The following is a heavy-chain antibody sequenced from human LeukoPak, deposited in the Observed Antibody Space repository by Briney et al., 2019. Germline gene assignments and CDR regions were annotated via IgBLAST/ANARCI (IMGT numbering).Heavy chain of an antibody. J-gene: IGHJ5*02. CDR3: ASRMYYYDSSGYGGYWLDP. V-gene: IGHV4-59*08. CDR2: IYYSGST. Sequence: SETLSLTCTVSGGSISSYYWSWIRQPPGKGLEWIGYIYYSGSTNYNPSLKSRVTISVDTSKNHFSLKLSSVTAADTAVYYCASRMYYYDSSGYGGYWLDPWGQGTLVTVSS. D-gene: IGHD3-22*01. CDR1: GGSISSYY.